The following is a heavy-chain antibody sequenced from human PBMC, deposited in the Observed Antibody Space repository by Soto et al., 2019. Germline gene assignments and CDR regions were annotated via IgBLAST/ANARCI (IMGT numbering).Heavy chain of an antibody. CDR3: ARDREDYYDSSGYLDY. CDR1: GDSVPSNSAA. Sequence: PSQTLSLTCAISGDSVPSNSAAWNWIRQSPSRGLEWLGRTYYRSKWYNDYAVSVKSRITINPDTSKNQFSLQLNSVTPEDTAVYYCARDREDYYDSSGYLDYWGQGTLVTVSS. D-gene: IGHD3-22*01. J-gene: IGHJ4*02. CDR2: TYYRSKWYN. V-gene: IGHV6-1*01.